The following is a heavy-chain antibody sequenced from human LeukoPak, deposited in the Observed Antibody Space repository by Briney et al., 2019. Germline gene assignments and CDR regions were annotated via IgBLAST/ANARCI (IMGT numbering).Heavy chain of an antibody. Sequence: GASVKVSCKASGYTFTGYYMHWVRQAPGQGLEWMGRINPNSGGTNYAQKLQGRVTMTTDTSTSTAYMELRSLRSDDTAVYYCARDTYYYDSSGYSLTDDYWGQGTLVTVSS. J-gene: IGHJ4*02. CDR1: GYTFTGYY. D-gene: IGHD3-22*01. CDR3: ARDTYYYDSSGYSLTDDY. CDR2: INPNSGGT. V-gene: IGHV1-2*06.